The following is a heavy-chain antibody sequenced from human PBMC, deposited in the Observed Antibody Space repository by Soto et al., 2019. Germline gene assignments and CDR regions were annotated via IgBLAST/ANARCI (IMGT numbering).Heavy chain of an antibody. CDR2: ISDGGGRI. V-gene: IGHV3-23*01. Sequence: PGGSLRLSCAASGFNFNTYSMSWVRQAPGKGLEWVSGISDGGGRIHYVDSVKGRFTISRDNAKNTLYLQMNSLRAEDTAVYYCAQGQYSNYVSRAFDVWGQGTMVTVSS. D-gene: IGHD3-10*02. J-gene: IGHJ3*01. CDR3: AQGQYSNYVSRAFDV. CDR1: GFNFNTYS.